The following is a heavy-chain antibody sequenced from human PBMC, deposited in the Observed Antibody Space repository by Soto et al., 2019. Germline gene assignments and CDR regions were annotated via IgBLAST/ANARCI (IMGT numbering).Heavy chain of an antibody. CDR2: IYYSGST. V-gene: IGHV4-31*03. CDR3: ARAREGYYDSRPWGDAFDI. CDR1: GGSISSGGYY. J-gene: IGHJ3*02. Sequence: QVQLQESGPGLVKPSQTLSLTCTVSGGSISSGGYYWSWIRQHPGKGLEWIGYIYYSGSTYYNPSLKSRVTISVDTSKNQFSLKLSSVTAADTAVYYCARAREGYYDSRPWGDAFDIWGQGTMVTVSS. D-gene: IGHD3-22*01.